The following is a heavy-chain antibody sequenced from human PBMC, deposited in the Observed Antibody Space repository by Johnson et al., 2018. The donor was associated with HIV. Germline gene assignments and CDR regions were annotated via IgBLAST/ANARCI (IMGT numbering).Heavy chain of an antibody. CDR3: AKDLGDYGDSARYVFDV. D-gene: IGHD4-17*01. V-gene: IGHV3-23*04. CDR1: GFTFSRYV. CDR2: ASASVGWT. J-gene: IGHJ3*01. Sequence: VQLVESGGGLVQPGGSLRLSCAASGFTFSRYVMNWVRQAPGKGLEWVATASASVGWTYYADSVKGRFTISRDNSKNTLYLQMNSLRAEDTAVYFCAKDLGDYGDSARYVFDVWGQGTMVTVSS.